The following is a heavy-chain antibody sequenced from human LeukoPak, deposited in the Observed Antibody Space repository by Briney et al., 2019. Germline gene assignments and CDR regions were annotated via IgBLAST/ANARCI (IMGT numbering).Heavy chain of an antibody. V-gene: IGHV3-64*01. J-gene: IGHJ4*02. CDR2: ISSNGGST. CDR1: GFTFSSYA. Sequence: PGGSLRLSCAASGFTFSSYAMHWVRQAPGKGLEYVSAISSNGGSTYYANSVKGRFTISRDNSKNSLYLQMNSLRAEDTAVYYCARDVSWEMATGSFDYWGQGTLVTVSS. D-gene: IGHD5-12*01. CDR3: ARDVSWEMATGSFDY.